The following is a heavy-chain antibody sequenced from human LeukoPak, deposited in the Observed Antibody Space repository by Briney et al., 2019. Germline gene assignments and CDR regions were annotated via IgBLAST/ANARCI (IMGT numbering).Heavy chain of an antibody. CDR3: AKGRDGNYFDY. CDR2: ISYYGSYK. V-gene: IGHV3-30*18. CDR1: GFTFSSYG. Sequence: GGSLRLSCAASGFTFSSYGTHWVRQAPGKGLEWVAVISYYGSYKYYAYSVKSRFIISRDNAKNTLYHQKNNHRAEDTAVYYCAKGRDGNYFDYWGQGTLVTVSS. D-gene: IGHD4-17*01. J-gene: IGHJ4*02.